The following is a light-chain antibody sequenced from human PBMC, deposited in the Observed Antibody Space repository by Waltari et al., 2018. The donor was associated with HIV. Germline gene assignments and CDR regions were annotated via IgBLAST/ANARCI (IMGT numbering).Light chain of an antibody. Sequence: QSALTQPRSVSESPGQSVTISCTGTSSDVGAYNYVSWYQQHPGRAPKFIIYNVSDRPSGVPDRFSGSKSGNTASLTISGLQAEDEADYYCSSYAGTSSFLLFGGGTKLTVL. J-gene: IGLJ3*02. CDR2: NVS. CDR3: SSYAGTSSFLL. V-gene: IGLV2-11*01. CDR1: SSDVGAYNY.